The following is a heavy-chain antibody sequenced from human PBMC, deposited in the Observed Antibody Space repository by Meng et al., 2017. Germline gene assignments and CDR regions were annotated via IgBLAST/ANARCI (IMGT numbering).Heavy chain of an antibody. CDR2: ISYDGSNK. J-gene: IGHJ4*02. CDR3: AFSYGSGSYNY. Sequence: VQLVESGGGVVQPGRSLRLSCAASGFTFSSYAMHWVRQAPGKGLEWVAVISYDGSNKYYADSVKGRFTISRDNSKNTLYLQMNSLRAEDTAVYYCAFSYGSGSYNYWGQGTLVTASS. D-gene: IGHD3-10*01. V-gene: IGHV3-30*01. CDR1: GFTFSSYA.